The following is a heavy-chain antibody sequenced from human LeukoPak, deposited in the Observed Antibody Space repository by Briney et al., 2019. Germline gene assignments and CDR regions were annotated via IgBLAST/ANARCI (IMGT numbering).Heavy chain of an antibody. D-gene: IGHD3-22*01. CDR3: ARRINHYDSSGYSGMDV. CDR1: GYSFTSYW. V-gene: IGHV5-51*01. Sequence: GESLKISCKGSGYSFTSYWIGWVRQMPGKGLEWMGIFYPGDSDTRYSPSFQGQVTISADKSISTAYLQWSSLKASDTAMYYCARRINHYDSSGYSGMDVWGQGTTVTVSS. CDR2: FYPGDSDT. J-gene: IGHJ6*02.